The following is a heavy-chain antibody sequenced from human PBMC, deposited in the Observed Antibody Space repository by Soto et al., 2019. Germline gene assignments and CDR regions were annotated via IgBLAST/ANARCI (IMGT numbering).Heavy chain of an antibody. CDR1: GGSISSSSYY. V-gene: IGHV4-39*01. D-gene: IGHD3-3*01. Sequence: SETLSLTCTVSGGSISSSSYYWGWIRQPPGKGLEWIGSIYYSGSTYYNPSLKSRVTISVDTSKNQSSLKLSSVTAADTAVYYCARHLKTYYDFWSGYYRSPFDYPCQGPLVTVAS. CDR2: IYYSGST. CDR3: ARHLKTYYDFWSGYYRSPFDY. J-gene: IGHJ4*02.